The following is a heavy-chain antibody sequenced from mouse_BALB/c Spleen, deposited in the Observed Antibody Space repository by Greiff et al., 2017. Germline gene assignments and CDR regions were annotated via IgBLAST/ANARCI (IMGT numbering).Heavy chain of an antibody. J-gene: IGHJ2*01. Sequence: EVKLMESGGGLVQPGGSRKLSCAASGFTFSSFGMHWVRQAPEKGLEWVAYISSGSSTIYYADTVKGRFTISRDNPKNTLFLQMTSLRSEDTAMYYCARGGYPPFDYWGQGTTLTVSS. CDR1: GFTFSSFG. CDR3: ARGGYPPFDY. D-gene: IGHD2-14*01. CDR2: ISSGSSTI. V-gene: IGHV5-17*02.